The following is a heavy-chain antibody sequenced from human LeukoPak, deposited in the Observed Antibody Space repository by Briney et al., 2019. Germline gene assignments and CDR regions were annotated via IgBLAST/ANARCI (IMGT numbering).Heavy chain of an antibody. D-gene: IGHD2-15*01. V-gene: IGHV3-23*01. CDR1: GFTFSDYY. Sequence: RTGGSLRLPCAASGFTFSDYYMSWVRQAPGKGLEWVSAISGSDGSTYYADSGKGRFTISRDNSKNTLYLQLNSVRAEDTAVYYCAKGYCSGGSCYSYYMDVWGKGTTVTVSS. J-gene: IGHJ6*03. CDR3: AKGYCSGGSCYSYYMDV. CDR2: ISGSDGST.